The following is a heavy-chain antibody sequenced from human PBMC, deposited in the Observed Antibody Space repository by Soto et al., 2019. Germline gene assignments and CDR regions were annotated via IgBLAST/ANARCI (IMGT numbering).Heavy chain of an antibody. V-gene: IGHV1-69*02. J-gene: IGHJ5*02. CDR2: IIPILGIA. CDR3: ARASESVNWFDP. CDR1: GGNFSSYT. Sequence: SVKVSCKASGGNFSSYTISWVRQAPGQGLEWMGRIIPILGIANYAQKFQGRVTITADKSTSTAYMELSSLRSEDTAVYYCARASESVNWFDPKGQGTLVTVSS.